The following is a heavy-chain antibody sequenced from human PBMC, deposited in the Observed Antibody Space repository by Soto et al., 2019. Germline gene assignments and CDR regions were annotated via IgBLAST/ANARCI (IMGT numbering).Heavy chain of an antibody. V-gene: IGHV1-18*01. J-gene: IGHJ5*02. CDR2: ISAYNGNT. CDR3: AREVTTGTDYNWFDP. D-gene: IGHD1-1*01. CDR1: GYAFTSYG. Sequence: GASVKVSCKASGYAFTSYGISWVRQAPGQGLEWMGWISAYNGNTNYAQKLQGRVTMTRNTSISTAYMELSSLRSEDTAVYYCAREVTTGTDYNWFDPWGQGTLVTVSS.